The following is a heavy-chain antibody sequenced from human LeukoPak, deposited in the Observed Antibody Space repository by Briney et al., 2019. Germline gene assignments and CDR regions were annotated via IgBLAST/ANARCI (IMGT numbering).Heavy chain of an antibody. CDR1: GGSFRGYY. J-gene: IGHJ6*02. CDR3: AGDPPDGMDV. CDR2: IFHGGNT. Sequence: SETLSLTCAVYGGSFRGYYWSRIRQPPGKGLEWIGNIFHGGNTHYNPSLKSRVSISVDRSKNQVSLKLSSVTAADTAVYYCAGDPPDGMDVWGQGTTVTVSS. V-gene: IGHV4-34*12.